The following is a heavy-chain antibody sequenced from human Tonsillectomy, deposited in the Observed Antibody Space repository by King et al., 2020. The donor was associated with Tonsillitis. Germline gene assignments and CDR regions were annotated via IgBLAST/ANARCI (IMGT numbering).Heavy chain of an antibody. D-gene: IGHD3-3*01. Sequence: VQLVESGGGLVQPGGSLRLSCAASGFTFRHYWMHWVRLAPGKGLVWVSRTNIDGSITNYADSVKGRFTISRDNAKSTLYLQMNSLRAEDTAVYYCARQIGVVSWYHWGQGTLVTVSS. J-gene: IGHJ5*02. CDR2: TNIDGSIT. CDR3: ARQIGVVSWYH. CDR1: GFTFRHYW. V-gene: IGHV3-74*01.